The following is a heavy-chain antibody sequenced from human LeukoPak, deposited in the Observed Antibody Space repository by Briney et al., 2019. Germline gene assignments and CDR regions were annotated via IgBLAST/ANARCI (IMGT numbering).Heavy chain of an antibody. V-gene: IGHV1-8*03. CDR1: GYTFTSYD. CDR2: MNPNSGNT. Sequence: ASVKVSCKASGYTFTSYDINWVRQAPGQGLEWMGWMNPNSGNTGYAQKFQGRVTITRNTSISTAYMELSSLRSEDTAVYYCGRRGGFGEYTFDYWGQGTLVTVSS. J-gene: IGHJ4*02. CDR3: GRRGGFGEYTFDY. D-gene: IGHD3-10*01.